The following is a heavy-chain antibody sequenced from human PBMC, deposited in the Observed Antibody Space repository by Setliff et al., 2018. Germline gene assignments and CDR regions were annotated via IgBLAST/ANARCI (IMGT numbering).Heavy chain of an antibody. Sequence: GASVKVSCKASGYNFAESIVSWVRQVPGQGLEWMGWISSYTGKTYYAEKLQGRVTLTTDTSTSTAYLDLRSLESDDTAVYYCSRLVRFCTKTACQRLSGGEFWGQGTLVTVSS. CDR1: GYNFAESI. J-gene: IGHJ4*02. CDR3: SRLVRFCTKTACQRLSGGEF. CDR2: ISSYTGKT. D-gene: IGHD2-8*01. V-gene: IGHV1-18*01.